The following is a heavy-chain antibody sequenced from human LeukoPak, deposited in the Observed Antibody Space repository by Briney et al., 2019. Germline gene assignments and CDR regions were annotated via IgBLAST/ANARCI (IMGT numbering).Heavy chain of an antibody. V-gene: IGHV4-59*08. CDR2: IYYSGST. D-gene: IGHD2-21*02. CDR1: GGSISSYY. CDR3: VHCGGDCEYFDL. Sequence: PSETLSLTCTVSGGSISSYYWSWIRQPPGKGLEWIGYIYYSGSTNYNPSLKSRVTISEDTSKNQFSLNLTSVTAADTAVYYCVHCGGDCEYFDLWGRGTLVTVSS. J-gene: IGHJ2*01.